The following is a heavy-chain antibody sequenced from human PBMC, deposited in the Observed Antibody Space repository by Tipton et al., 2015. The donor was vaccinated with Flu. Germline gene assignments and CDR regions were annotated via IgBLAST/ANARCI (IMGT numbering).Heavy chain of an antibody. CDR2: ISYSGGT. CDR1: GGSISSYY. Sequence: TLSLTCTVSGGSISSYYWSWVRQPPGKGLEWIGYISYSGGTNYNPSLQSRVTMSVDTSKNQFSLKLSSVTAADTAVYYCARDLRGYRGYTGGDAFDVWGQGTMVTVSS. V-gene: IGHV4-59*12. D-gene: IGHD5-12*01. J-gene: IGHJ3*01. CDR3: ARDLRGYRGYTGGDAFDV.